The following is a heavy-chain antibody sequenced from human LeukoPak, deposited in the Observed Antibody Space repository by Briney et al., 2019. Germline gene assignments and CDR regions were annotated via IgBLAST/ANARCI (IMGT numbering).Heavy chain of an antibody. Sequence: SAKVSCKASGGTFSSYAISLVRQAPGQGLEWMGGIIPIFGTANYAQKFQGRVTITADESTSTAYMELSSLRSEDTAVYYCARGGTTPIDFWSGSLGYYYYYYMDVWGKGTTVTVSS. CDR3: ARGGTTPIDFWSGSLGYYYYYYMDV. CDR2: IIPIFGTA. CDR1: GGTFSSYA. V-gene: IGHV1-69*13. D-gene: IGHD3-3*01. J-gene: IGHJ6*03.